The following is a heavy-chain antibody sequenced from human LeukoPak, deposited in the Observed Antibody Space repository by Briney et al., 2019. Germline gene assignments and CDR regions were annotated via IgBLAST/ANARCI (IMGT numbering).Heavy chain of an antibody. V-gene: IGHV3-48*02. Sequence: GGSLRLSCAASGFTFSSYSMNWVRQAPGKGLEWVSYISSSSSTIYYADSVKGRFTISRDNAKNSLYLLMNSLRDEDTAVYYCASRTYYDFWSGYYDTVALDYWGQGTLVTVSS. CDR2: ISSSSSTI. CDR1: GFTFSSYS. CDR3: ASRTYYDFWSGYYDTVALDY. J-gene: IGHJ4*02. D-gene: IGHD3-3*01.